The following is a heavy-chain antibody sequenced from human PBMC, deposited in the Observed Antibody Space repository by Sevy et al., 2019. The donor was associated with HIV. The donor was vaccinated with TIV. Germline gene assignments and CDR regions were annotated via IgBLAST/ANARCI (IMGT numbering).Heavy chain of an antibody. D-gene: IGHD2-2*01. J-gene: IGHJ6*02. CDR3: ARGRRYCSSTSCSRYYYYGMDV. Sequence: GGSLRLSCAASGFTFSSYGMHWVRQAPGKGLEWVAVIWYDGSNKYYVDSVKGRFTISRDNSKNTLYLQMNSLRAEDTAVYYCARGRRYCSSTSCSRYYYYGMDVWGQGTTVTVSS. CDR2: IWYDGSNK. V-gene: IGHV3-33*01. CDR1: GFTFSSYG.